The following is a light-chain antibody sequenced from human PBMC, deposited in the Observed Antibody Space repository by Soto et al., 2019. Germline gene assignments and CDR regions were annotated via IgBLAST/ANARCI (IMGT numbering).Light chain of an antibody. CDR1: SSNIGAGYD. CDR3: RSYDSSLSGYV. V-gene: IGLV1-40*01. J-gene: IGLJ1*01. Sequence: QSVLTQPPSVSGAPGQRVTISCTGSSSNIGAGYDVHWYQQLPGTAPKLLIYGNSNRPSGVPDRFSGSKSGTSASLAINGLQAEDEADYYCRSYDSSLSGYVFGTGTKVTVL. CDR2: GNS.